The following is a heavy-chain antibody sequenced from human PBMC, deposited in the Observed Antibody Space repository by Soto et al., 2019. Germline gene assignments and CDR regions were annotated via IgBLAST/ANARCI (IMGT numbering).Heavy chain of an antibody. V-gene: IGHV1-2*02. CDR1: RYAFTGYY. J-gene: IGHJ4*02. CDR2: INPNSGDT. CDR3: ATRYSYVHF. Sequence: ASVKVSFKSSRYAFTGYYIHWLRQAPGQGLEWMGWINPNSGDTNYAQKFQGRVTMTRDTSFSTAYMELSSLRSDDTAVYYCATRYSYVHFWGQGTLVTVSS. D-gene: IGHD5-18*01.